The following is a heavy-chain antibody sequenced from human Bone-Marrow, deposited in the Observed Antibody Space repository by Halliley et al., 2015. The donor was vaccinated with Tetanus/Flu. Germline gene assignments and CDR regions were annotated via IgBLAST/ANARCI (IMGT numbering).Heavy chain of an antibody. D-gene: IGHD1-26*01. CDR3: ARDLGWQQFAH. V-gene: IGHV3-53*01. Sequence: KGLGWASVLHSAGNTFYAGSVKGRFTISRDNSENTLYLQMNRLRVEDTAVYYCARDLGWQQFAHWGQGTLVTVSS. J-gene: IGHJ4*02. CDR2: LHSAGNT.